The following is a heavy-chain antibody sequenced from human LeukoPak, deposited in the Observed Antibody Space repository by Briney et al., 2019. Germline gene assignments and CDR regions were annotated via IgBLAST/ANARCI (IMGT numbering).Heavy chain of an antibody. CDR3: AKDPPYDFWSGALDI. Sequence: PGGSLRLSCVASGFTFSSYAMSWVRQTPGKGLEWVSTISGSGSRSYYADSVKGRFTISRDNSKNTLYLQMNSLRAEDTAVYYCAKDPPYDFWSGALDIWGQGTMVTVSS. CDR1: GFTFSSYA. V-gene: IGHV3-23*01. J-gene: IGHJ3*02. CDR2: ISGSGSRS. D-gene: IGHD3-3*01.